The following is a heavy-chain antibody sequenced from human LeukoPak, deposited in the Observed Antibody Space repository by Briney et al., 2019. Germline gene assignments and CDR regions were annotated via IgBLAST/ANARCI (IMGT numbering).Heavy chain of an antibody. CDR1: GFTFSNYA. V-gene: IGHV3-23*01. CDR3: AKDSSSSGWASTTDY. D-gene: IGHD6-19*01. J-gene: IGHJ4*02. Sequence: GGSLRLSCAGSGFTFSNYAMTWVRQAPGKGLEWVSSVSGSGRNTFYPDSVKGRFTVSRDNSENTVFLQMNSLRAEDTAIYNCAKDSSSSGWASTTDYWGQGTLVTVSS. CDR2: VSGSGRNT.